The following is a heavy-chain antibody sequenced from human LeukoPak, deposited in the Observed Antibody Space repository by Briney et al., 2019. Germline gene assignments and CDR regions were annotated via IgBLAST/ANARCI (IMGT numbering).Heavy chain of an antibody. CDR3: ARVAAAGTGIFVNFYYSMDI. D-gene: IGHD6-13*01. CDR2: INPNSGVT. J-gene: IGHJ6*03. CDR1: GYTFSGFY. Sequence: ASVKVSCKASGYTFSGFYIHWVRQAPGQGLEWMGWINPNSGVTNYAQKLQGRVTITRDTSIDTAYMQLSRLRSDDTAAYYCARVAAAGTGIFVNFYYSMDIWGKGTTVTISS. V-gene: IGHV1-2*02.